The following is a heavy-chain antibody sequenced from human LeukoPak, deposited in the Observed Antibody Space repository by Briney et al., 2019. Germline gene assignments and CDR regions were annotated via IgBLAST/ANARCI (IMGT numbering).Heavy chain of an antibody. Sequence: PSETLSLTCTVSGGSISSYYWGWIRQPPGKGLEWIGEIYYSGSTNYNPSLKSRVTISVDTSKNQFSLRLSSVTAADTAVYYCVREGGGPLRTGYYYGMDVWGQGTTVTVSS. V-gene: IGHV4-59*01. D-gene: IGHD3-16*01. CDR3: VREGGGPLRTGYYYGMDV. CDR1: GGSISSYY. CDR2: IYYSGST. J-gene: IGHJ6*02.